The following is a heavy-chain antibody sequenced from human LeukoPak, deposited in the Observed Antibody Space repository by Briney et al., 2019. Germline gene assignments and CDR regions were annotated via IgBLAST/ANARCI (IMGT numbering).Heavy chain of an antibody. V-gene: IGHV4-39*07. CDR2: IYYSGST. D-gene: IGHD6-19*01. CDR3: ARVFGSGWTAHGFDY. Sequence: PSETLSLTCTVSGGSISSSSYYWGWIRQPPGKGLEWIGSIYYSGSTYYNPSLKSRVTISVDASKNQFSLKLSSVTAADTAVYYCARVFGSGWTAHGFDYWGQGTLVTVSS. CDR1: GGSISSSSYY. J-gene: IGHJ4*02.